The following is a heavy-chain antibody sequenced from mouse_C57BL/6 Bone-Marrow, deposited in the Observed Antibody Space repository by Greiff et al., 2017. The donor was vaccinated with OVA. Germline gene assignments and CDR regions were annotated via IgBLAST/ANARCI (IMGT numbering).Heavy chain of an antibody. V-gene: IGHV2-3*01. CDR3: AKPEDCPAWFAY. CDR2: IWGDGST. J-gene: IGHJ3*01. Sequence: VHLVESGPGLVAPSQSLSITCTVSGFSLTSYGVSWVRQPPGTGLEWLGVIWGDGSTNYPSALISKLSISKDNSKSQVFLKLNSLQTDDTATYYCAKPEDCPAWFAYWGQGTLVTVSA. CDR1: GFSLTSYG.